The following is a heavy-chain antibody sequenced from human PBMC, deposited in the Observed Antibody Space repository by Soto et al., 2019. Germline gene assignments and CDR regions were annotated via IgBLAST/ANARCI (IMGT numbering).Heavy chain of an antibody. CDR3: ARSYGSGSRPFDY. D-gene: IGHD3-10*01. V-gene: IGHV1-69*02. Sequence: QVQLVQSGAEVKNPGSSVRVSCKASGGTFSSYTLNWVRQAPGQVLEWMGRIMPILSMSTYAQKFQGRVSIIADKSTTTAYMTLSSLRSDDTAIYYCARSYGSGSRPFDYWGQGTLVTVSS. J-gene: IGHJ4*02. CDR2: IMPILSMS. CDR1: GGTFSSYT.